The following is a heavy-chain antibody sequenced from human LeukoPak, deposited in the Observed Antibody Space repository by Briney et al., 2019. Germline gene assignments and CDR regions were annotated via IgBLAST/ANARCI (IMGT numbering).Heavy chain of an antibody. CDR1: GGSVSSGGYY. V-gene: IGHV4-31*03. D-gene: IGHD3-10*01. CDR2: IYYSGST. CDR3: AREGSRSSDYYGMDV. J-gene: IGHJ6*04. Sequence: SETLSLTCTVSGGSVSSGGYYWSWIRQHPGKGLEWIGYIYYSGSTYYNPSLKSRVTISVDTSKNQFSLKLSSVTAADTAVYYCAREGSRSSDYYGMDVWGKGTTVTVSS.